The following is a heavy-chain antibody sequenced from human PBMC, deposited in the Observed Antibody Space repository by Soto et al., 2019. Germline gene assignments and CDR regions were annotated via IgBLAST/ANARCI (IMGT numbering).Heavy chain of an antibody. CDR1: GDRVSSNSAA. Sequence: SQTLSLTCAISGDRVSSNSAAWNCIIHSPSRGLEWLGRTYYRSKWYNDYAVSVKSRITINPDTSKNQFSLQLNSVTPEDTAVYYCARVSGYGPGFDYWGQGTLVTVSS. J-gene: IGHJ4*02. CDR3: ARVSGYGPGFDY. D-gene: IGHD5-12*01. CDR2: TYYRSKWYN. V-gene: IGHV6-1*01.